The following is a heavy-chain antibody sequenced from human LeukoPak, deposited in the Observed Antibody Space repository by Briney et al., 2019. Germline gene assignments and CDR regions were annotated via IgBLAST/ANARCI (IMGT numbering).Heavy chain of an antibody. CDR2: INHSGST. D-gene: IGHD5-18*01. Sequence: PSETLSLTCAVYGGSFSGYYWSWIRQPPGKGLEWIGEINHSGSTNYNPSLKSRVTISVDTSKNQFSLKLSSVTAADTAVYYCARYRPGGRGLRYSYGPHWFDPWGQGTLVTVSS. CDR3: ARYRPGGRGLRYSYGPHWFDP. V-gene: IGHV4-34*01. CDR1: GGSFSGYY. J-gene: IGHJ5*02.